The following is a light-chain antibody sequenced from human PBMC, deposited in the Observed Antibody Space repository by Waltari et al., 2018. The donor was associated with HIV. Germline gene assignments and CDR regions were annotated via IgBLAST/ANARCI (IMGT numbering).Light chain of an antibody. V-gene: IGLV2-14*01. CDR3: SSYTSSSTLV. J-gene: IGLJ2*01. CDR2: EVR. Sequence: QSALTQPASMSGSPGQSITISCTGTSSDVGGYNFVSWFQHHPGKAPKVMIYEVRNRPSGVSNRFSGSKSGNTAALTISGLQAEDEADYYCSSYTSSSTLVFGGGTKLTVL. CDR1: SSDVGGYNF.